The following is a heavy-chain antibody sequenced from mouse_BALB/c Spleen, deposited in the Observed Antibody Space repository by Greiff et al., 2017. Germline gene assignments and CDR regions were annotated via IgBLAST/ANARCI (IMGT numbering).Heavy chain of an antibody. Sequence: EVHLVESGAELVRPGALVKLSCKASGFNIKDYYMHWVKQRPEQGLEWIGWIDPENGNTIYDPKFQGKASITADTSSNTAYLQLSSLTSEDTAVYYCARWREYGNYYFDYWGQGTTLTVSS. V-gene: IGHV14-1*02. CDR1: GFNIKDYY. CDR3: ARWREYGNYYFDY. J-gene: IGHJ2*01. D-gene: IGHD2-10*02. CDR2: IDPENGNT.